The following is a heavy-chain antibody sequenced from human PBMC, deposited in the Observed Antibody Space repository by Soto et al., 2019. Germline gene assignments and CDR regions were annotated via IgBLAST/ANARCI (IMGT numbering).Heavy chain of an antibody. CDR3: ARYGSGSSVWFDP. CDR1: GGSLSSYY. J-gene: IGHJ5*02. Sequence: SETLSLTCTVSGGSLSSYYWSWIRQPPGKGLEWIGYLYYSGSTNYNPSLKSRVTISVDTSKSQFSLKLSSVTAADTAVYYCARYGSGSSVWFDPGGQGTLVTVSS. V-gene: IGHV4-59*01. CDR2: LYYSGST. D-gene: IGHD3-10*01.